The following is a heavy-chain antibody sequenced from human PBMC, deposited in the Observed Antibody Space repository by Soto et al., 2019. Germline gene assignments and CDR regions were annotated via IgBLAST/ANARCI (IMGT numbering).Heavy chain of an antibody. D-gene: IGHD3-22*01. CDR2: IFYSGGT. Sequence: SETLSLTCTVSGGAILDSTYYWAWIRQPPGKGLEWIGTIFYSGGTFYTPSLKSRVTMSVDTSKNQFSLKLTSVTAADTAVSFFARQATGYYYGWFDPWGQGTLVTVSS. CDR1: GGAILDSTYY. V-gene: IGHV4-39*01. CDR3: ARQATGYYYGWFDP. J-gene: IGHJ5*02.